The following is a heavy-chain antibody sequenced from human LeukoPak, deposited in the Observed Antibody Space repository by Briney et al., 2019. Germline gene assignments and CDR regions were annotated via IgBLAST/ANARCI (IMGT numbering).Heavy chain of an antibody. D-gene: IGHD5-24*01. CDR2: IYYSGST. V-gene: IGHV4-61*05. CDR3: AREDAEQMDNSFDI. CDR1: GGSISSSNYY. Sequence: PSETLSLTCSVSGGSISSSNYYWGWIRQPPGKGLEWIGYIYYSGSTNYNPSLKSRVTISVDTSKNQFSLKLSSVTAADTAVYYCAREDAEQMDNSFDIWGQGTMVTVSS. J-gene: IGHJ3*02.